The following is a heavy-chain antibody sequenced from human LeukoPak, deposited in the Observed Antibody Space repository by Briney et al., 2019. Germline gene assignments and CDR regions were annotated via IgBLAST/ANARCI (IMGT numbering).Heavy chain of an antibody. CDR1: GFTVSSNY. Sequence: GGSLRLSCAASGFTVSSNYMSWVRQAPGKGLEGVSVIYSGGSTYYADSVKGRFTISRDNSKNTLYLQMNSLRAEDTAVYYCASSPYYGSGSYHNDYYYYGMVVWGQGTTVTVSS. V-gene: IGHV3-66*01. CDR3: ASSPYYGSGSYHNDYYYYGMVV. D-gene: IGHD3-10*01. J-gene: IGHJ6*02. CDR2: IYSGGST.